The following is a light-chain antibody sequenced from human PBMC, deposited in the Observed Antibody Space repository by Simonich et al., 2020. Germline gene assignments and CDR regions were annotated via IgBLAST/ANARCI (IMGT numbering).Light chain of an antibody. CDR3: QQRSNWPPALT. CDR2: DAS. J-gene: IGKJ4*01. V-gene: IGKV3-11*01. CDR1: QSVSSY. Sequence: EIVLTQTPATLSLSPGERATLSCRASQSVSSYLAWYQHQPGQAPRLLIYDASNRATGIPARCSGSGSGTDFTLTISSLEPEDFAVYYCQQRSNWPPALTFGGGTKVEIK.